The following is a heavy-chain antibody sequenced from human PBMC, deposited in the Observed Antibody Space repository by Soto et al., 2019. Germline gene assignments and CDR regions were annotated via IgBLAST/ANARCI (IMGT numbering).Heavy chain of an antibody. Sequence: SVKVSCKASRGTFSSYAISLVPQAPGQVLEWMGGIIPIFGTANYAQKFQGRVTITADESTSTAYMELSSLRSEDTAVYYCAGPNGGLRLGELSSYYYYYGMDVWGQGTTVTVSS. V-gene: IGHV1-69*13. CDR2: IIPIFGTA. D-gene: IGHD3-16*02. CDR3: AGPNGGLRLGELSSYYYYYGMDV. J-gene: IGHJ6*02. CDR1: RGTFSSYA.